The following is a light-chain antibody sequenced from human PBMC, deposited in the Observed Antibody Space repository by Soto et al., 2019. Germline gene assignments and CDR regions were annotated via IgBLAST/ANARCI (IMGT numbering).Light chain of an antibody. CDR3: SSYTSSSTLGV. CDR2: EVS. CDR1: SSDVGGYNY. Sequence: QSALTQPASVSGSPGQSITISCTGTSSDVGGYNYVSWYQQHPGKAPKLMIYEVSNRPSGGSNRVSGSKSGNTASLTISGLQAEDEADYYCSSYTSSSTLGVFGTGTTLTVL. V-gene: IGLV2-14*01. J-gene: IGLJ1*01.